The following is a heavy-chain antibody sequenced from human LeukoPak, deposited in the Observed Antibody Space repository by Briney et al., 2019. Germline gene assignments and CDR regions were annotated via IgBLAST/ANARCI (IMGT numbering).Heavy chain of an antibody. CDR2: IYYSGST. CDR3: AADLQWYNWFDP. Sequence: PSETLSLTCTVSGGSISSSSYYWGWIRQPPGKGLEWIGSIYYSGSTYYNPSLKSRVTISVDTSKNQFSLKLSSVTAADTAVYYCAADLQWYNWFDPWGQGTLVTVSS. CDR1: GGSISSSSYY. J-gene: IGHJ5*02. D-gene: IGHD6-19*01. V-gene: IGHV4-39*07.